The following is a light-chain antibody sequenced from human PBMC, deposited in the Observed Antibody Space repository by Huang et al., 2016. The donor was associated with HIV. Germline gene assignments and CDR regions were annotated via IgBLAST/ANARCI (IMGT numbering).Light chain of an antibody. Sequence: EIVLTQSPATLSLSPGERATLSCRASQNVTDSLAWYRQKPGQAPSLLIYRAATRATGTPARFSGSGSGTDFTLTISSLEPEDFAIYYCQERIQWPRLTFGGGTKVEIK. CDR1: QNVTDS. CDR2: RAA. CDR3: QERIQWPRLT. V-gene: IGKV3-11*01. J-gene: IGKJ4*01.